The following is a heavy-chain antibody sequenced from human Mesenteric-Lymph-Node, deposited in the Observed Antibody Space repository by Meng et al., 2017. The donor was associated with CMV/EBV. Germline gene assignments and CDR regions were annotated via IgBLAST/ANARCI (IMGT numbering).Heavy chain of an antibody. CDR3: ATLGSGIDY. V-gene: IGHV4-4*02. J-gene: IGHJ4*02. CDR2: IYHSGST. Sequence: RNSEVCGGYIRSSNWWSWVRQPPGKGLEWIGEIYHSGSTNYNPSLKSRVTISVDKSKNQFSLKLSSVTAADTAVYYCATLGSGIDYWGQGTLVTVSS. D-gene: IGHD6-19*01. CDR1: GGYIRSSNW.